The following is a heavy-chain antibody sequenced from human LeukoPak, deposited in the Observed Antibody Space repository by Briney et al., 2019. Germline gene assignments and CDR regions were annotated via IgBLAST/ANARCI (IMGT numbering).Heavy chain of an antibody. D-gene: IGHD3-10*01. V-gene: IGHV3-30-3*02. Sequence: GRSLRLSCAASGFTFSSYAMHWVRQAPGKGLEWVAVISYDGSNKYYADSVKGRFIISRDNPKNTLYLQMNSLRADDAAVYYCAKIAELYVFDYWGQGTLVTLSS. J-gene: IGHJ4*02. CDR3: AKIAELYVFDY. CDR2: ISYDGSNK. CDR1: GFTFSSYA.